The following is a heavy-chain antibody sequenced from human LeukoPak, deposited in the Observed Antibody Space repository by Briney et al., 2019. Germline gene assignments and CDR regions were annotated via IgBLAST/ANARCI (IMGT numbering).Heavy chain of an antibody. CDR1: GGTFSSYA. J-gene: IGHJ4*02. Sequence: ASVKVSCKASGGTFSSYAISWVRQAPGQGLEWMGGIIPIFGTANYAQKFQGRVTITTDESTSKAYMELSSLRSEDTAVYYCASGTRIAARPGYFDYWGQGTLVTVSS. D-gene: IGHD6-6*01. V-gene: IGHV1-69*05. CDR2: IIPIFGTA. CDR3: ASGTRIAARPGYFDY.